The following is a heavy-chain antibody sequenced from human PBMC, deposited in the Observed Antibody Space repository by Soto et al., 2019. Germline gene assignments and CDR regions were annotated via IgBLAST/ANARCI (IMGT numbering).Heavy chain of an antibody. Sequence: PSETLSLTCIVSGGSMSNYYWSWVRQSPGKGPEWIGYIYNSETTDYNPSLKSRVTISVDTSKNQFSLKVTSVTAADTAFYYCARATVLYHLDNWGQGTLVTV. D-gene: IGHD2-2*01. V-gene: IGHV4-59*01. CDR1: GGSMSNYY. J-gene: IGHJ4*02. CDR3: ARATVLYHLDN. CDR2: IYNSETT.